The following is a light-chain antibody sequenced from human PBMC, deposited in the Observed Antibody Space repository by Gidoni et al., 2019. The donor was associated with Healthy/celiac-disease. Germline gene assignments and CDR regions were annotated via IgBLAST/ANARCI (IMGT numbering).Light chain of an antibody. CDR2: GAS. CDR3: QQYGSSPLT. CDR1: QSLSSSY. V-gene: IGKV3-20*01. J-gene: IGKJ4*01. Sequence: EIVLTQSPGTLSLSPGERATLSCRASQSLSSSYLAWYQQKPGQAPRLLIYGASSRATGIPDRVSGSGSGTDFTLTISRLEAEDVAVYYCQQYGSSPLTFXGXTKVEIK.